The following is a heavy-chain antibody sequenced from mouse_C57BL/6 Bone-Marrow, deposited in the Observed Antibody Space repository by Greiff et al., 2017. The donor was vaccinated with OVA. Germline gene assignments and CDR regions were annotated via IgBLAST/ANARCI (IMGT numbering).Heavy chain of an antibody. CDR2: INPDSSTI. Sequence: AAAGIDFSRYWMSWVRRAPGKGLEWIGEINPDSSTINYAPSLKDKFIISRDNAKNTLYLQMSKVRSEDTALYYCARRGYYYGSSWYFDVWGTGTTVTVSS. V-gene: IGHV4-1*01. CDR3: ARRGYYYGSSWYFDV. D-gene: IGHD1-1*01. CDR1: GIDFSRYW. J-gene: IGHJ1*03.